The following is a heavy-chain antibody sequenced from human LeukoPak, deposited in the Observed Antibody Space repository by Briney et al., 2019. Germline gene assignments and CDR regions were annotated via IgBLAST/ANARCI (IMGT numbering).Heavy chain of an antibody. V-gene: IGHV3-23*01. D-gene: IGHD3-22*01. CDR2: ISGSGGST. J-gene: IGHJ4*02. Sequence: GGSLRLSCAASGFTFSSYGMSWVRQAPGKGLEWVSAISGSGGSTYYADSVKGRFTISRDNSKNTLYLQMNSLRAEDTAVYYCARVDSSGYPYYFDYWGQGTLVTVSS. CDR3: ARVDSSGYPYYFDY. CDR1: GFTFSSYG.